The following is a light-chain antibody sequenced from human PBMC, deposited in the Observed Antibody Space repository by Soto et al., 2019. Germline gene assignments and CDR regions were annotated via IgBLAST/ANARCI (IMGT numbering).Light chain of an antibody. Sequence: IQMTQSPSTLSASVGDSVTITCRASQSITIWLAWYQQKPGQAPKLLIYDASSLEGGVPSRFSGSGSGTEFTLTISGLQPDDFATYYCQQYNSFSWTFGQGTKVDIK. V-gene: IGKV1-5*01. CDR2: DAS. J-gene: IGKJ1*01. CDR3: QQYNSFSWT. CDR1: QSITIW.